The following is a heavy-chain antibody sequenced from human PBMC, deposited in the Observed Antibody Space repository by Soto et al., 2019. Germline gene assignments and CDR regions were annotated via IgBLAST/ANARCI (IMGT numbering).Heavy chain of an antibody. D-gene: IGHD6-19*01. CDR1: GFPLSSTRMA. J-gene: IGHJ4*02. V-gene: IGHV2-5*02. CDR2: IYWDDDK. Sequence: SGPTLVNPTQTLTLTCTFSGFPLSSTRMAVGWIRQPPGKALEWLALIYWDDDKRYSPFLKSRLTITKDTSKNQVVLTMSNMDPVDTARYYCAHIVVAGLGYYFDYWGQGTLVTVSS. CDR3: AHIVVAGLGYYFDY.